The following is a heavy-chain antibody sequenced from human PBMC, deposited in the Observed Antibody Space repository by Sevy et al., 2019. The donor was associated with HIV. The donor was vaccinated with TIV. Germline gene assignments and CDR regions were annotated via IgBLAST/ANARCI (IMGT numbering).Heavy chain of an antibody. CDR2: ISSSGSTI. V-gene: IGHV3-48*03. CDR1: GFTFSSYE. Sequence: GESLKISCAASGFTFSSYEMNWVRQAPGKGQEWVSYISSSGSTIYYADSVKGRFTISRDNAKNSLYLQMNSLRAEDTAVYYCARDSQVGATTPDAFDILGQGTLVTVSS. CDR3: ARDSQVGATTPDAFDI. D-gene: IGHD1-26*01. J-gene: IGHJ3*02.